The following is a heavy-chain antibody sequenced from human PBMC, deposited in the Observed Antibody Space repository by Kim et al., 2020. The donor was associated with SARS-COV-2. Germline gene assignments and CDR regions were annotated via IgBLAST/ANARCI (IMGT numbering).Heavy chain of an antibody. V-gene: IGHV3-74*01. J-gene: IGHJ3*02. D-gene: IGHD2-15*01. CDR2: IKPDGSRT. CDR3: ARTVVAALDFFDI. CDR1: GFGFSSYW. Sequence: GGSLRLSCAASGFGFSSYWMHWVRQAPGKGLEWVSNIKPDGSRTDHADVVQGRFTITRDNAKNTLYLEMNSLRVEDTAIYYCARTVVAALDFFDIWGQGTMVTVSS.